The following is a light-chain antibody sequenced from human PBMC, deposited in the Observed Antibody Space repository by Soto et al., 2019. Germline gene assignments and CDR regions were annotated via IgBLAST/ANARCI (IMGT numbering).Light chain of an antibody. Sequence: GDRVAITCRASQHISTYLAWYQQKPGKAPNLLIYKASTLESGVPSRFSGSGSGTDFTLTISSLQPEDFATYYCQQSYSTPRGTFGQGTKVDIK. CDR2: KAS. CDR1: QHISTY. CDR3: QQSYSTPRGT. J-gene: IGKJ1*01. V-gene: IGKV1-39*01.